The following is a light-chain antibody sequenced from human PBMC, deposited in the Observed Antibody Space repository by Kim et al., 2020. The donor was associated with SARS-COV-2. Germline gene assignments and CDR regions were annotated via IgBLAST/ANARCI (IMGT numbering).Light chain of an antibody. CDR2: GAS. V-gene: IGKV3-15*01. CDR3: QQYNDWVT. J-gene: IGKJ4*01. Sequence: EVVMTQSPVTLSVSPGESGTLSCRASDSVGRNVAWYKQKPGQAPSLLVYGASTRAMGVSDRFSGSGSGTDFTLTITSLQSEDFAVYFCQQYNDWVTFGGGTKVDIK. CDR1: DSVGRN.